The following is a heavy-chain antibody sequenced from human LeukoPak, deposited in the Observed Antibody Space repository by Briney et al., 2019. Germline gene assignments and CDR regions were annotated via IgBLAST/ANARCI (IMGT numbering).Heavy chain of an antibody. D-gene: IGHD2-15*01. Sequence: SETLSLTCAVYGGSFSGYYWSWIRQPPGKGLEWIGEINHSGSTNHNPSLKSRVTISVDTSKNQFSLKLSSVTAADTAVYYCARGRNIVVVVGGFDYWGQGTLVTVSS. J-gene: IGHJ4*02. CDR1: GGSFSGYY. V-gene: IGHV4-34*01. CDR3: ARGRNIVVVVGGFDY. CDR2: INHSGST.